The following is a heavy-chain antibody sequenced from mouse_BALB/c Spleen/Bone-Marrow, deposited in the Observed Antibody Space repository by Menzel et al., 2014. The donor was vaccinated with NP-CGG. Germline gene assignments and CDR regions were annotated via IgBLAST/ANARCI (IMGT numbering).Heavy chain of an antibody. J-gene: IGHJ4*01. Sequence: VQLQQSGAELARPGASLKMSCRTSGYTFTSYTVHWIKQRPGQGLEWIGYINPSSNYTNYNQKFKDKATLTADKSSNTAYMQLSSLTSEDSAVYYRARSMIIYFAMDYWGQGTSVTVSS. V-gene: IGHV1-4*01. CDR3: ARSMIIYFAMDY. CDR1: GYTFTSYT. CDR2: INPSSNYT. D-gene: IGHD2-3*01.